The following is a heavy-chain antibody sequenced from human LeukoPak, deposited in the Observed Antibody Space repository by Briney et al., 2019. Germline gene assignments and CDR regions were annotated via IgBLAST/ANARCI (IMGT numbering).Heavy chain of an antibody. CDR3: ANGGTYSSGP. J-gene: IGHJ5*02. Sequence: GSLRLSCAASGFTFSNSWISLVRQAPGKGLEWVATIKPDGSAQYYVDSVKGRFTISRDNAKNSLFLQINSLRAEDTAVYYCANGGTYSSGPWGQGTLVTVSS. CDR2: IKPDGSAQ. D-gene: IGHD3-22*01. V-gene: IGHV3-7*01. CDR1: GFTFSNSW.